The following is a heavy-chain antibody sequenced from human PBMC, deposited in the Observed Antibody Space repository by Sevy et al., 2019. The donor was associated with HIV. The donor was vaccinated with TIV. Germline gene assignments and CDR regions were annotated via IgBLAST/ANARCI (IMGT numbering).Heavy chain of an antibody. CDR3: ARDHCTDGVCFRSGYFDY. Sequence: GGSLRLSCAASGFTFGNHAIHWVRQAPGKGLEWVASISFDGRNEHYAGSVKGRFTISRDNSKKTVYLQMTNLRSEDAAVYYCARDHCTDGVCFRSGYFDYWGQGTLVTVSS. CDR2: ISFDGRNE. J-gene: IGHJ4*01. CDR1: GFTFGNHA. D-gene: IGHD2-8*01. V-gene: IGHV3-30*04.